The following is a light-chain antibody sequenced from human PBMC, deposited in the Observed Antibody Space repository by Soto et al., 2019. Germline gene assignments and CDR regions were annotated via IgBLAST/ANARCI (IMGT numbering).Light chain of an antibody. CDR2: SNI. V-gene: IGLV1-44*01. Sequence: QPVLTQPPSASGTPGHMVTISCSGSSSNIGDNPVNWYQQVPGTAPKLLIVSNIQRPSGVPDRYSGSKSGTSASLAINGLQSEDEADYYCASWDDSLNVWVFGGGTQLTVL. J-gene: IGLJ3*02. CDR1: SSNIGDNP. CDR3: ASWDDSLNVWV.